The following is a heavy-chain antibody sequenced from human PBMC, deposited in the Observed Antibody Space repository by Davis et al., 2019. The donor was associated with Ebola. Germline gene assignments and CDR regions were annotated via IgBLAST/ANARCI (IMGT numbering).Heavy chain of an antibody. CDR2: LNPSGGST. V-gene: IGHV1-46*01. D-gene: IGHD3-3*01. J-gene: IGHJ6*02. CDR3: AITNDFWSGYLYYYYGMDV. Sequence: ASVKVSCKASGYTFTSYYMHWVRQAPGQGLEWMGILNPSGGSTSYAQKFQGRVTMTRDTSTSTVYMELSSLRSEDTAVYYCAITNDFWSGYLYYYYGMDVWGQGTTVTVSS. CDR1: GYTFTSYY.